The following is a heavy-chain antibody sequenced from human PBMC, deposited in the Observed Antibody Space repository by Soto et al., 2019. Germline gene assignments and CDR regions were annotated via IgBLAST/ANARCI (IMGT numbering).Heavy chain of an antibody. CDR2: IIPIFGTA. Sequence: GLSAKVSCKASGGTFNSYSRSWVRQDHGQGLEWMGGIIPIFGTANYAQKFQGRVTITADESTSTAYMELSSLRSEDTAVYYCARTRRGTYYYDSSGSDYWGQGTLVTVSS. CDR1: GGTFNSYS. J-gene: IGHJ4*02. D-gene: IGHD3-22*01. CDR3: ARTRRGTYYYDSSGSDY. V-gene: IGHV1-69*01.